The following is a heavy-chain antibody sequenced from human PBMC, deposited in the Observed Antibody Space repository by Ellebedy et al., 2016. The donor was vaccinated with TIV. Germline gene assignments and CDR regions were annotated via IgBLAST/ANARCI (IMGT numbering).Heavy chain of an antibody. J-gene: IGHJ3*02. CDR2: IFYSGST. CDR3: ARRKITVFGETDAFDI. V-gene: IGHV4-59*01. D-gene: IGHD3-3*01. Sequence: MPGGSLRLSCTVSGGSMKNYYWTWIRQPPGKGLEWLGQIFYSGSTNYNPSLKSRVTISGETSKNQFSLRLSSVTAADTAVYYCARRKITVFGETDAFDIWGQGTVVTVSS. CDR1: GGSMKNYY.